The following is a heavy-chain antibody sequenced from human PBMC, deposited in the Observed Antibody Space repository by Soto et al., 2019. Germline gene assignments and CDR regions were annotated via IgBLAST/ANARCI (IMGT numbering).Heavy chain of an antibody. J-gene: IGHJ4*02. CDR1: GFIFSSYT. V-gene: IGHV3-21*01. CDR2: ISASSTYI. D-gene: IGHD5-12*01. CDR3: ARGWLRDPWMY. Sequence: EVQLVESGGGLVKPGGSLRLSCAASGFIFSSYTMNWVRQAPGKGLERVSSISASSTYIYYADSLKGRFTISRDNAHNSLYLQVNSLRAEDTAVYYCARGWLRDPWMYWGQGTLVTVSS.